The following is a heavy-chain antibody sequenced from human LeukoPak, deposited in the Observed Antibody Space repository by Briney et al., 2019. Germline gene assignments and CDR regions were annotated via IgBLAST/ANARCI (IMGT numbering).Heavy chain of an antibody. CDR2: IYYSGST. Sequence: SETLSLTCTVSGGSISSSSYYWGWIRQPPGKGLEWIGSIYYSGSTYYNPSLKSRVTISVGTSKNQFSLKLSSVTAADTAVYYCARHRVSYDFWSGYLRGSFDYWGQGTLVTVSS. V-gene: IGHV4-39*01. J-gene: IGHJ4*02. D-gene: IGHD3-3*01. CDR1: GGSISSSSYY. CDR3: ARHRVSYDFWSGYLRGSFDY.